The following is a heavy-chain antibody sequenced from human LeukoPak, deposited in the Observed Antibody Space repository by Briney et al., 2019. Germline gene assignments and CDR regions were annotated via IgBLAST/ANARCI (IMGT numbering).Heavy chain of an antibody. CDR3: ANNFIDNSFQY. Sequence: GVSLTLSCAASGFTLSAYGMHWLRQTPGKGLEWVAFLQSDEITIHYEVSVQGRFTISRDQSRNILYLQLNSLRIEDTAVYYCANNFIDNSFQYWGQGTLVTVSS. CDR1: GFTLSAYG. J-gene: IGHJ4*01. V-gene: IGHV3-30*02. CDR2: LQSDEITI. D-gene: IGHD1-20*01.